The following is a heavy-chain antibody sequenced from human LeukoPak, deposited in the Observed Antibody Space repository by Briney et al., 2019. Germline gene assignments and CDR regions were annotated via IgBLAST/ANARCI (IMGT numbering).Heavy chain of an antibody. V-gene: IGHV4-59*08. CDR1: GGSISPYY. CDR2: IYYTGST. Sequence: SETLSLTCTVSGGSISPYYWSWIRRPPGKGLEWIAYIYYTGSTNYNPSLKSRVTISVDTSKNQFSLKLSSVTAADTAVYYCARPGYGDYGAFDYWGQGTLVTVSS. J-gene: IGHJ4*02. D-gene: IGHD4-17*01. CDR3: ARPGYGDYGAFDY.